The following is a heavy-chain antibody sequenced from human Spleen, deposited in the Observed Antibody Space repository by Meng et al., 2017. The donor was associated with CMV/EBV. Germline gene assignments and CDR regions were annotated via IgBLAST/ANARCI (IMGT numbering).Heavy chain of an antibody. CDR2: INPNSRGT. CDR1: CSFFTCYF. J-gene: IGHJ4*02. D-gene: IGHD3-10*01. V-gene: IGHV1-2*02. Sequence: SFNASCSFFTCYFMPSVPPAPGQGLEWVVLINPNSRGTNSALKFQGSVTINSDTSISTAYMELSSLSSDDTALYYCSCGSGTYSPDYLGQGTLVTVSS. CDR3: SCGSGTYSPDY.